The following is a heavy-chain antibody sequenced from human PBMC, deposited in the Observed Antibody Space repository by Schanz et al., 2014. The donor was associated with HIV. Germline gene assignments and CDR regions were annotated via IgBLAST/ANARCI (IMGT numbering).Heavy chain of an antibody. CDR2: INWNGDTT. CDR1: GFTFNNYA. V-gene: IGHV3-23*01. D-gene: IGHD2-2*01. CDR3: AKSTWVDN. Sequence: EVQLLEFGGGSVRPGESLRLSCLASGFTFNNYAMSWVRQAPGKGLEWVAVINWNGDTTYYADSVKGRFTISRDNSNNVLFLHMPTLRAEDTALYFCAKSTWVDNCGQGTLVTVSS. J-gene: IGHJ4*02.